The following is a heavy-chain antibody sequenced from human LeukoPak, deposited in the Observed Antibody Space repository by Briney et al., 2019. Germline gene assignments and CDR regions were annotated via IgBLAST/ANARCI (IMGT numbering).Heavy chain of an antibody. J-gene: IGHJ3*01. CDR3: ARDWSGWYDAFDV. D-gene: IGHD6-19*01. CDR2: ISSSSSYI. Sequence: GGSLRLSCAASGFTFSSYSMNWVRQAPGKGLEWVSSISSSSSYIYYADSVKGRFTISRDNAKNSLYLQMNSLRAEDTAVYYCARDWSGWYDAFDVWGQGTMVTVSS. V-gene: IGHV3-21*01. CDR1: GFTFSSYS.